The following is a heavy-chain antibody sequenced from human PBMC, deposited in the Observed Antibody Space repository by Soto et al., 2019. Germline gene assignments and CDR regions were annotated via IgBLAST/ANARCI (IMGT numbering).Heavy chain of an antibody. CDR1: SGSINSNNW. CDR3: ARGDYFYFGSGSYFDY. J-gene: IGHJ4*02. Sequence: QVQLQESGPGLVKPSGTLSLTCAVSSGSINSNNWWSWVRQPPGKGLEWIGEIHHGGSTNYNLSLKSRVTISLDRPKNQFSLKLSSVTAADTAVYYCARGDYFYFGSGSYFDYWGQGTLVTVSS. V-gene: IGHV4-4*02. D-gene: IGHD3-10*01. CDR2: IHHGGST.